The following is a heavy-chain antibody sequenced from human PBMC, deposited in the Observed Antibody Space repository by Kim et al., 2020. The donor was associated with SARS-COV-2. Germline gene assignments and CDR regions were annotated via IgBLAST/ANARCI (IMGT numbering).Heavy chain of an antibody. CDR3: ARLMTTVVTPDY. D-gene: IGHD4-17*01. J-gene: IGHJ4*02. V-gene: IGHV4-39*01. Sequence: YYNPSHKSRVTISVDTSMTQFSLKLSSVTAADTAVYYCARLMTTVVTPDYWGQGTLVTVSS.